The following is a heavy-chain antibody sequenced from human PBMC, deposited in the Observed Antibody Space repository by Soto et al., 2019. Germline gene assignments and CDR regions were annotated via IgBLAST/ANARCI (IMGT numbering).Heavy chain of an antibody. CDR2: IYYSGST. D-gene: IGHD3-10*01. CDR1: GGSISSGGYY. Sequence: QVQLQESGPGLVKPSQTLSLTCTVSGGSISSGGYYWSWIRQHPGKGLEWIGYIYYSGSTYYNPYLKSRVTIAVDTSKNQFSLKLSSVTAADTAVYYCARGPNGFGYRVFDYWGQGTLVTVSS. V-gene: IGHV4-31*03. CDR3: ARGPNGFGYRVFDY. J-gene: IGHJ4*02.